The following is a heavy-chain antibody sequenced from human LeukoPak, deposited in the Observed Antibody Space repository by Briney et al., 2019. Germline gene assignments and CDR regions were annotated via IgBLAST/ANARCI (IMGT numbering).Heavy chain of an antibody. CDR3: AKSRAPTAAPDAFDF. CDR2: IRYGGTGGNE. V-gene: IGHV3-30*02. Sequence: GRSLRLSCAASGFTFSNYGIHWVRQAPGKGLEWVAFIRYGGTGGNEFYADSVKGRFTISRDNSKNSLYLQVNRLRVEDTAVYYCAKSRAPTAAPDAFDFWGQGTMVTVSS. D-gene: IGHD1-14*01. CDR1: GFTFSNYG. J-gene: IGHJ3*01.